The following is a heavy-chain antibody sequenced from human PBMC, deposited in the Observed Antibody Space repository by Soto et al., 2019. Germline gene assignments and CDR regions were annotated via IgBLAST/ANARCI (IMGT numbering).Heavy chain of an antibody. CDR1: GFKFSNYA. CDR3: AKDRRAGGNSAFYFDF. CDR2: ISATGGGT. V-gene: IGHV3-23*01. J-gene: IGHJ4*02. Sequence: GGSLRLSCAASGFKFSNYAMSWVRQAPGKGLEWVSLISATGGGTYYADSVKGRFTISRDNSHNTLYLQVHSLTAEDTAVYHCAKDRRAGGNSAFYFDFWGQGAQVTVSS. D-gene: IGHD3-16*01.